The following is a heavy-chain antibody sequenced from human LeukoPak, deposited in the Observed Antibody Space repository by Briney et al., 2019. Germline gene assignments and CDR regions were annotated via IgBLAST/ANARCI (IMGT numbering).Heavy chain of an antibody. CDR3: TRLGSSGWYNWFDP. CDR1: ALTFSGSA. CDR2: IRSKANSYAR. V-gene: IGHV3-73*01. Sequence: GGSLRLSCAASALTFSGSAMHWVRQASGKGLDWVGRIRSKANSYAREYAASVKGRFTISRDDSKNTAYLQMNSLKTEDTAVYYCTRLGSSGWYNWFDPCGQGTLVTVSS. D-gene: IGHD6-19*01. J-gene: IGHJ5*02.